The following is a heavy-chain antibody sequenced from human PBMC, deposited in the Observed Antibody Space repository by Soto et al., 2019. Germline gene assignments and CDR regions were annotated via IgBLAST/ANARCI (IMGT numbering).Heavy chain of an antibody. CDR2: FYWDDDK. V-gene: IGHV2-5*02. Sequence: QITLKESGPTLVKPTQTLTLTCTFSGFSLNTSGVGVGWIRQPPGKALEWLGLFYWDDDKRYRPSLRSRLTITRHTSKHQVVLTMPHMDPLDTATYYCDHGSGSYSLGYWGQGTLVTVSS. CDR1: GFSLNTSGVG. J-gene: IGHJ4*02. D-gene: IGHD3-10*01. CDR3: DHGSGSYSLGY.